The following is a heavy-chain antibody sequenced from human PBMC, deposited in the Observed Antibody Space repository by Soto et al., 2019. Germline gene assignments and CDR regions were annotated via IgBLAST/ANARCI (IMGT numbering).Heavy chain of an antibody. CDR1: CYTFFTYG. CDR3: ARKSSSSSWFDP. Sequence: SVKVSFKGACYTFFTYGISWVRQAPGQGLEWMGWISTYDGNTDYAQKLQGRVTMTTDTSTRTAYMELRSLRSDDTAVYYCARKSSSSSWFDPWGQGTLVTLSS. J-gene: IGHJ5*02. V-gene: IGHV1-18*01. D-gene: IGHD6-6*01. CDR2: ISTYDGNT.